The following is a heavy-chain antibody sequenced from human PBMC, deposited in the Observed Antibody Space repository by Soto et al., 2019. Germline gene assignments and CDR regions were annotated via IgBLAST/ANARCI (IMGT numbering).Heavy chain of an antibody. J-gene: IGHJ6*04. CDR3: TKVRGDPV. CDR1: GFTFSNYA. CDR2: ISAGRST. V-gene: IGHV3-23*01. Sequence: EVQVLESGGDLVQPGGSLRLSCAASGFTFSNYAMNWVRQAPGKGREWVSGISAGRSTYYADSVKGRFTISRDNSKSTLVLQMDSLRAEDTALYYFTKVRGDPVWGKGTTVTVSS. D-gene: IGHD2-21*02.